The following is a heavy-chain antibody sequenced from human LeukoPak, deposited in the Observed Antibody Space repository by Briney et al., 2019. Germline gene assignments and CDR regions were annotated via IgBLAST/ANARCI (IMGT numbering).Heavy chain of an antibody. CDR3: ARDGRDRDAFDI. CDR2: ISSSSSYI. CDR1: GFTFSSYS. Sequence: PGGSLRLSCAASGFTFSSYSMNWVRQAPGKGLEWVSSISSSSSYIYYADSVKGRFTISGDNAKNSLYLQMNSLRAEDTAVYYCARDGRDRDAFDIWGQGTMVTVSS. V-gene: IGHV3-21*01. D-gene: IGHD1-26*01. J-gene: IGHJ3*02.